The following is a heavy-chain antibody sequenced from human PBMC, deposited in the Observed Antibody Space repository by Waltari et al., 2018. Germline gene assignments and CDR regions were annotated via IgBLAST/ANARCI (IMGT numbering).Heavy chain of an antibody. D-gene: IGHD7-27*01. V-gene: IGHV3-53*01. J-gene: IGHJ4*02. CDR2: IYGGGNT. Sequence: EVQLVESGGGLIQRGGSLRLSCAASGFTVTTNYMNWVRQAPGKGPEWVSGIYGGGNTDYGDSVKGRFIISRDDSKNTVYLQMNSLRAEDTAVYYCARGSPKGTNWGCLDSWGQGALVTVSS. CDR1: GFTVTTNY. CDR3: ARGSPKGTNWGCLDS.